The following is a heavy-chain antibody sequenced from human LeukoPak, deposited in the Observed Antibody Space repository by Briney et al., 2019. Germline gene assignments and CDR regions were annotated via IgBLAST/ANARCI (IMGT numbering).Heavy chain of an antibody. CDR1: GFTFSDYW. D-gene: IGHD1-26*01. V-gene: IGHV3-74*01. Sequence: PGGSLRLSCAASGFTFSDYWMHRVRQAPGKGLVWVSRINTDGTFTRYADSVQGRFTISRDTAKNTLFLQMNSLRAEDTAVYYCAREAKVGGALQYWGQGILVTVSS. CDR2: INTDGTFT. CDR3: AREAKVGGALQY. J-gene: IGHJ4*02.